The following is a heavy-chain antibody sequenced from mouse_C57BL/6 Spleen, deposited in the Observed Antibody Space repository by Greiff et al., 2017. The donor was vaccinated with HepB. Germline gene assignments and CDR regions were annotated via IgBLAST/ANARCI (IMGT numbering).Heavy chain of an antibody. CDR3: TREPLTTVVDY. CDR2: IDPETGGT. J-gene: IGHJ2*01. D-gene: IGHD1-1*01. Sequence: QVQLQQSGAELVRPGASVTLSCKASGYTFTDYEMHWVKQTPVHGLEWIGAIDPETGGTAYNQKFKGKAILTADKSSSTAYMELRSLTSEDSAVYYCTREPLTTVVDYWGQGTTLTVSS. CDR1: GYTFTDYE. V-gene: IGHV1-15*01.